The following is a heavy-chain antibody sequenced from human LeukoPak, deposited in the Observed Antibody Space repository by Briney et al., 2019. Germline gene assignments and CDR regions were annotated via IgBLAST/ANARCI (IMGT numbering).Heavy chain of an antibody. CDR1: GGSFSRYY. Sequence: SETLSLTCAVYGGSFSRYYWSWIRQPPGKGLEWIGEINHSGSTNYNPSLKSRVTISVDTSKNQFSLKLSSVTAADTAVYYCARLNSGAFGSYNWFDPWGQGTLVTVSS. CDR2: INHSGST. V-gene: IGHV4-34*01. D-gene: IGHD3-10*01. CDR3: ARLNSGAFGSYNWFDP. J-gene: IGHJ5*02.